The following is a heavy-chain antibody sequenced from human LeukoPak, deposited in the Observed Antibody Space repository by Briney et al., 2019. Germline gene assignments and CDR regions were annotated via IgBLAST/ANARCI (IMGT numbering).Heavy chain of an antibody. V-gene: IGHV1-18*01. D-gene: IGHD6-13*01. Sequence: ASVKVSCKASGGTFSSYAISWVRQAPGQGLEWMGWISAYNGNTNYAQKLQGRVTMTTDTSTSTAYMELRSLRSDDTAVYYCARGDPLFSSSWYWWGQGTLVTVSS. CDR1: GGTFSSYA. J-gene: IGHJ4*02. CDR3: ARGDPLFSSSWYW. CDR2: ISAYNGNT.